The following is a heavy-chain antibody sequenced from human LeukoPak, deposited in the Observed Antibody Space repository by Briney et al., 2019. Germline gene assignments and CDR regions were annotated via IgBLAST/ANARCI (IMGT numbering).Heavy chain of an antibody. CDR1: GFTFSSYA. Sequence: PGGSLRLSCAASGFTFSSYAMSWVRQAPGKGLEWVSAISGSGGSTYYADSVKGRFTISRDNTKNTLYLQMNSLRAEDTAVYYCANMGVYDFWSGYNYRGDYWGQGTLVTVSS. V-gene: IGHV3-23*01. D-gene: IGHD3-3*01. CDR3: ANMGVYDFWSGYNYRGDY. CDR2: ISGSGGST. J-gene: IGHJ4*02.